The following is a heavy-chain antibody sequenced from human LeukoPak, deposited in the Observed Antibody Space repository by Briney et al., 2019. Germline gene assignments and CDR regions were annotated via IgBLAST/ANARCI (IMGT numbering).Heavy chain of an antibody. J-gene: IGHJ4*02. CDR3: AKWGDYDILTGYYDSDY. CDR1: GFTFSNYA. CDR2: IVGSGGST. Sequence: PGGSLRLSCAASGFTFSNYAMSWVRQAPGKGLEWVSAIVGSGGSTYYADSVKGRFTISRDNPKNTLYLQMNSLRAEDTAVYYCAKWGDYDILTGYYDSDYWGQGILVTVSS. D-gene: IGHD3-9*01. V-gene: IGHV3-23*01.